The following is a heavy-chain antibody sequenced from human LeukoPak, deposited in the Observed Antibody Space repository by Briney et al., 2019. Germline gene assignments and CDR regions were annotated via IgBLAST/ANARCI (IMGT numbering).Heavy chain of an antibody. Sequence: GGSLRLSCAASGFTFTSYAMNWVRQAPGEGLEWVSVISGSGGSTYYADSVKGRFTISRDNSKNTLYLQMNSLRAEDTAVYYCAKDPGDYAIDYYFDYWGQGTLVTVSS. CDR1: GFTFTSYA. V-gene: IGHV3-23*01. J-gene: IGHJ4*02. CDR3: AKDPGDYAIDYYFDY. CDR2: ISGSGGST. D-gene: IGHD4-17*01.